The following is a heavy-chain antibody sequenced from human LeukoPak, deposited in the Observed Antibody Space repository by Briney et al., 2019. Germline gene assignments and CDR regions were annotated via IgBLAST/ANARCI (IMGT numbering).Heavy chain of an antibody. V-gene: IGHV3-21*01. CDR1: GFTFSSYS. D-gene: IGHD3-22*01. J-gene: IGHJ6*02. CDR2: ISSSSSYI. CDR3: ARDNDSNYYYYGMDV. Sequence: GGSLRLSCAASGFTFSSYSMNWVRQAPGKGLEWVSSISSSSSYIYYADSVKGRFTIPRDNAKNSLYLQMNSLRAEDTAVYYCARDNDSNYYYYGMDVWGQGTTVTVSS.